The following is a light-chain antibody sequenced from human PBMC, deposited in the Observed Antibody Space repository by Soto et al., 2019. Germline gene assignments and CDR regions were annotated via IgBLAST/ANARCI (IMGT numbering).Light chain of an antibody. CDR2: EVN. V-gene: IGLV2-14*01. CDR1: SSDVGGYDY. CDR3: SSYTTNSIPVV. J-gene: IGLJ2*01. Sequence: QSALTQPASVSGSPGQSITISCTGTSSDVGGYDYVSWYQLHPGKAPKLMVFEVNNRPSGVSYRFSGSKSGNTASLTISGIMTEDEADYYCSSYTTNSIPVVFGGGTKLTV.